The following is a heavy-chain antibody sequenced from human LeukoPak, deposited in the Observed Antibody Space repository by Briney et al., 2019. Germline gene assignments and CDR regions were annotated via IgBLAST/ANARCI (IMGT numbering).Heavy chain of an antibody. CDR3: ARVQAYGGKGYFDY. J-gene: IGHJ4*02. CDR1: GGSISSYY. D-gene: IGHD4-23*01. Sequence: SETLCVTCTVSGGSISSYYWSWIRQPPGKGLEWIGYIYYSGRTNYNPSLKRPVTISVDTSKNQFSLKLSSVTAADTAVYYCARVQAYGGKGYFDYWGQGTLVTVSS. V-gene: IGHV4-59*01. CDR2: IYYSGRT.